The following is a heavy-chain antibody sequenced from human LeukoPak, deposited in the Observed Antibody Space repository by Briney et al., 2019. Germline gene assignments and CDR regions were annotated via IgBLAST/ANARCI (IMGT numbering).Heavy chain of an antibody. CDR2: ISGSSSRI. V-gene: IGHV3-48*02. J-gene: IGHJ4*02. D-gene: IGHD3-22*01. Sequence: GGSLRLSCAASGFTFSYYAMNWVRQAPGKGLEWVSYISGSSSRIDYVDSVKGRFTISRDNAKNSLFLQMNSLRDEDTAVYYCAAGVEYYDSSGFDYWGQGTLVTVSS. CDR1: GFTFSYYA. CDR3: AAGVEYYDSSGFDY.